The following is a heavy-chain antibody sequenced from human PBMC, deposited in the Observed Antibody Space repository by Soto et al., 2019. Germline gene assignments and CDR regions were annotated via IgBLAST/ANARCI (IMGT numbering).Heavy chain of an antibody. Sequence: SETLSLTCTVSGGSISSSSYYWGWIRQPPGKGLEWIGSIYYSGSTYYNPSLKSRVTISVDTSKNQFSLKLSSVTAADTAVYYCARLVVGAKRFGYWGQGTLVTVSS. CDR2: IYYSGST. V-gene: IGHV4-39*01. CDR3: ARLVVGAKRFGY. D-gene: IGHD1-26*01. J-gene: IGHJ4*02. CDR1: GGSISSSSYY.